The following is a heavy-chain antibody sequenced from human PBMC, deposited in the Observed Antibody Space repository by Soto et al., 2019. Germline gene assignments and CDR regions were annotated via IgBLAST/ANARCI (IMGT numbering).Heavy chain of an antibody. CDR2: IIPIFGTA. CDR1: GGTLSSYA. CDR3: ARDSLHNWNYYYYGMDV. V-gene: IGHV1-69*13. Sequence: SVKVSCKASGGTLSSYAISWVRQAPGQGLEWMGGIIPIFGTANYAQKFQGRVTITADESTSTAYMELSSLRSEDTAVYYCARDSLHNWNYYYYGMDVWGQGTTVTVSS. J-gene: IGHJ6*02. D-gene: IGHD1-20*01.